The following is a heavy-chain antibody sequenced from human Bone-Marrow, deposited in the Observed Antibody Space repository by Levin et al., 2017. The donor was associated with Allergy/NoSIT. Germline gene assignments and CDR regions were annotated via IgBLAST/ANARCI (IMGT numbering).Heavy chain of an antibody. D-gene: IGHD3-9*01. V-gene: IGHV3-48*02. CDR1: GFTFSTYS. CDR2: ISGTGAI. Sequence: GGSLRLSCAASGFTFSTYSMNWVRQAPGKGLEWVSYISGTGAIYYADSVRGRFTISRDNAKNSLYLQMNSLRDEDTAVYYCAREKDWSFDYWGQGTLVTVSS. CDR3: AREKDWSFDY. J-gene: IGHJ4*02.